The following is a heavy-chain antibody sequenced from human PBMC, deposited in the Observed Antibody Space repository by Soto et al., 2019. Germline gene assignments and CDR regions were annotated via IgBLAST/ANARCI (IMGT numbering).Heavy chain of an antibody. CDR2: IKQDGSEK. CDR1: GLTFSSSW. CDR3: ARDRSSSWYWFDP. D-gene: IGHD6-13*01. Sequence: GGSMRLSCAASGLTFSSSWMSWVRQAPGKGLEWVANIKQDGSEKDYVDSVKGRFTISRDNAKNSLYLQMNSLRAEDTAVYYCARDRSSSWYWFDPWGQGTLVTVSS. V-gene: IGHV3-7*04. J-gene: IGHJ5*02.